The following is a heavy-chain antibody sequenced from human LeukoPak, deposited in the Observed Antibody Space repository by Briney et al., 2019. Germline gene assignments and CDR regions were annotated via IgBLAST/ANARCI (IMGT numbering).Heavy chain of an antibody. CDR2: TYYRSKWYN. CDR3: ARRLTQYDCFDP. Sequence: SQTLSLTCAISGDSVSSNSAAWDWIRQSPSRGLEWLGRTYYRSKWYNDYAVSVKSRITVNPDTSKNQFSLHLNSVTPEDTAVYYCARRLTQYDCFDPWGQGILVTVSS. CDR1: GDSVSSNSAA. V-gene: IGHV6-1*01. J-gene: IGHJ5*02. D-gene: IGHD2-2*01.